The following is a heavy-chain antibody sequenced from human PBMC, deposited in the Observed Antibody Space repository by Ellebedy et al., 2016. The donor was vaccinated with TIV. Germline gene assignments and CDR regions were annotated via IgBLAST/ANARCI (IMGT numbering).Heavy chain of an antibody. J-gene: IGHJ4*02. CDR1: GFTFSSYA. V-gene: IGHV3-23*01. Sequence: PGGSLRLSCVASGFTFSSYAMSWVRQAPGKGLEWVSHFSDSTYYADSVKGRFTISRDNSKNTLYLQMNTLRAEDTAIYYCARGKSGTYIHHAFDYWGQGTLVTVSS. CDR3: ARGKSGTYIHHAFDY. D-gene: IGHD2-2*02. CDR2: FSDST.